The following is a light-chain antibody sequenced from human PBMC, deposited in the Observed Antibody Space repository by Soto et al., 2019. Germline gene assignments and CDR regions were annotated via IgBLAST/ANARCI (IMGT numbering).Light chain of an antibody. J-gene: IGKJ1*01. CDR1: QGISSY. CDR3: QQYYSYPRP. CDR2: AAS. Sequence: AIRMTQSPSSFSASTGDRVTITCRASQGISSYLAWYQQKPGKAPKLLIYAASTLQSGVPSRFSGSGSGTDFTLTISCLQSEDVATSDCQQYYSYPRPFGQGTKVEIK. V-gene: IGKV1-8*01.